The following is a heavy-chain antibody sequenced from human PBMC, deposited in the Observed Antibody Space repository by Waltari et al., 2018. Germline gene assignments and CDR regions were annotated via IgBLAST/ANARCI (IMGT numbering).Heavy chain of an antibody. CDR2: IYYSGST. J-gene: IGHJ4*02. V-gene: IGHV4-39*07. Sequence: QLQLQESGPGLVKPSETLSLTCTVSGGSISSSSYYWGWIRQPPGKGLEWIGSIYYSGSTYYNPSLKSRVTISVDTSKNQFSLKLSSVTAADTAVYYCASGVEVVVITEDYWGQGTLVTVSS. CDR3: ASGVEVVVITEDY. CDR1: GGSISSSSYY. D-gene: IGHD3-22*01.